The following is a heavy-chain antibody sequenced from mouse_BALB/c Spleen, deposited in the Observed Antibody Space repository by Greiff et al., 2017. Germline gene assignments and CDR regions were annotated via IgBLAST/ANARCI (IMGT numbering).Heavy chain of an antibody. CDR2: ISDGGSYT. V-gene: IGHV5-4*02. Sequence: EVKLMESGGGLVKPGGSLKLSCAASGFTFSDYYMYWVRQTPEKRLEWVATISDGGSYTYYPDSVKGRFTISRDNAKNNLYLQMSSLKSEDTAMYYCARDRRAMDYWGQGTSVTVSS. CDR3: ARDRRAMDY. J-gene: IGHJ4*01. CDR1: GFTFSDYY.